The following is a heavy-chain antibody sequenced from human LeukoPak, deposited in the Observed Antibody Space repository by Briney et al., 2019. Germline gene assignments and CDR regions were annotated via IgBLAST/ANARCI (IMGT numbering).Heavy chain of an antibody. CDR1: GFTFGSYA. Sequence: PGGSLRLSCAASGFTFGSYAMSWVRQAPGKGLEWVSAITGDGLSTYYADSVKGRFTISRGNSKNTLYLQMNSLRAEDTALYYCAKGSGSSWYYFDNWGQGTLVTVSS. CDR3: AKGSGSSWYYFDN. CDR2: ITGDGLST. V-gene: IGHV3-23*01. J-gene: IGHJ4*02. D-gene: IGHD6-13*01.